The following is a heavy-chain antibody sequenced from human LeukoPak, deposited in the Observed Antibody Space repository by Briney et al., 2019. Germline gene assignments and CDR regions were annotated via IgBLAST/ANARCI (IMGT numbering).Heavy chain of an antibody. CDR2: FDPEDGET. Sequence: ASVKVSCKVSGYTLTELSMHWVRQAPGKGLEWMGGFDPEDGETIYAQKFQGRVTMTEDTSTDTAYMELSSLRSEDTAVYYCATFSNYDFWSGYDYWGQGTLVTVSS. J-gene: IGHJ4*02. CDR1: GYTLTELS. CDR3: ATFSNYDFWSGYDY. D-gene: IGHD3-3*01. V-gene: IGHV1-24*01.